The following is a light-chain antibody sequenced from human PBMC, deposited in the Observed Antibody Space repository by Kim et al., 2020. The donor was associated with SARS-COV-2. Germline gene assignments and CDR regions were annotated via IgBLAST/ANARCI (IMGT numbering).Light chain of an antibody. V-gene: IGKV3-20*01. CDR2: GAS. CDR1: QSVDNRY. CDR3: QQYDISPYN. J-gene: IGKJ2*01. Sequence: EIVVTQSPGTLSLSPGGRATLSCRVSQSVDNRYLAWYQQKPGQGPRLLIAGASSRATGISDRFSGSGSRTDFTLTISRLEPEDSAVYYCQQYDISPYNFGQETKLEI.